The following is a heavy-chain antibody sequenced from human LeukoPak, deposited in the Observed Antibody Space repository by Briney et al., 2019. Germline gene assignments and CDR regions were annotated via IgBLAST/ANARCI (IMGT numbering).Heavy chain of an antibody. CDR1: GFTFRDFY. V-gene: IGHV3-11*05. CDR2: ISSSSSYT. Sequence: GGSLRLSCAASGFTFRDFYMTWIRQAPGKGLEWVSYISSSSSYTNYADSVKGRFTISRDNAKNSLYLQMNSLRAEDTAIYYCARGQEDFDSWGQGTLVTVS. J-gene: IGHJ4*02. CDR3: ARGQEDFDS.